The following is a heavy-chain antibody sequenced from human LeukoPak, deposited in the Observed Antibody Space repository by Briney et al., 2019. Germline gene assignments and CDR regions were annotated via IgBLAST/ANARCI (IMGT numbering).Heavy chain of an antibody. V-gene: IGHV1-46*02. J-gene: IGHJ4*02. Sequence: GASVKVSCKASGYTFNNYYIHWVRQAPGQGLEWMGLIYPIDGSTTFAEKFQGRFTMTKDTSTSTVYMELSGLRSEDTAVYYCATYHSDSSGYEDYWGQGTLVTVSS. CDR1: GYTFNNYY. CDR3: ATYHSDSSGYEDY. D-gene: IGHD3-22*01. CDR2: IYPIDGST.